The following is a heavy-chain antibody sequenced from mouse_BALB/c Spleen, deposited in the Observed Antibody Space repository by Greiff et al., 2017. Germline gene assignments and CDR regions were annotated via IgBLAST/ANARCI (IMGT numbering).Heavy chain of an antibody. D-gene: IGHD4-1*01. J-gene: IGHJ4*01. CDR2: IDPYNGGT. Sequence: EVQLQQSGPELVQPGASVKVSCKASGYAFTSYNMYWVKQSHGKSLEWIGYIDPYNGGTSYNQKFKGKATLTVDKSSSTAYMHLNSLTSEDSAVYDCAKLGPYYAMDYWGQGTSVTVSS. CDR3: AKLGPYYAMDY. CDR1: GYAFTSYN. V-gene: IGHV1S135*01.